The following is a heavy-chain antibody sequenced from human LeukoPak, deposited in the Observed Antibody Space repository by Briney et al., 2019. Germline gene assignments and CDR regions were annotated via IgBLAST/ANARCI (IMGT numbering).Heavy chain of an antibody. CDR2: IKQDGSEI. D-gene: IGHD3-22*01. Sequence: GGSLRLSCAASGFTLSSNWMSWVSQAPGKGLEWVANIKQDGSEIHYVDSVKGRFTISRDNAKNTLYLQMNSLRVEDTAVYYCARVDSGYSGYFQDWGQGTLVTVSS. CDR1: GFTLSSNW. CDR3: ARVDSGYSGYFQD. J-gene: IGHJ1*01. V-gene: IGHV3-7*02.